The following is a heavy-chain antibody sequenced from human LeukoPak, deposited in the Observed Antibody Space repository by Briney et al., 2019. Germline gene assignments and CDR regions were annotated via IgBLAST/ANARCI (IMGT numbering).Heavy chain of an antibody. CDR3: ARHYCSGGSCKPDF. D-gene: IGHD2-15*01. CDR1: GVSITSYY. V-gene: IGHV4-59*08. CDR2: ISYTGST. Sequence: PSETLSLTCTVSGVSITSYYWTWIRQPPGKGLDFIGYISYTGSTNYSPSLKSRVTISLDTSKNQFSLKLTSVTAADTAVYYCARHYCSGGSCKPDFWGQGTLVTVSS. J-gene: IGHJ4*02.